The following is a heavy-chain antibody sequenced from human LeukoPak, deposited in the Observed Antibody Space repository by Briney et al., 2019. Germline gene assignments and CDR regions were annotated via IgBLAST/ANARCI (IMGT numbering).Heavy chain of an antibody. Sequence: PSETLSLTCAVYGGAFSGYYWSWIRQPPGKGLEWIAYIYYSGSTRYNPSLKSRVAISVDTSNNQVSLKLSSVTAADTAVYYCARHGYCSGGSCYWDYWGQGTLVTVSS. CDR3: ARHGYCSGGSCYWDY. J-gene: IGHJ4*02. D-gene: IGHD2-15*01. CDR2: IYYSGST. CDR1: GGAFSGYY. V-gene: IGHV4-59*08.